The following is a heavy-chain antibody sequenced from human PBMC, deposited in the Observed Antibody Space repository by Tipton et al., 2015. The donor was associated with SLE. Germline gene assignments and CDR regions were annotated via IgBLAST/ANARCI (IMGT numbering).Heavy chain of an antibody. CDR2: INPNNGNT. Sequence: QSGAEVKKPGASVKVSCKTSGYTFTTYGVSWVRQAPGQGLQWMGWINPNNGNTNYAQNLQGRVTMTTDTSTSTAYLQLRSLRSDDTAVYYCARVGDYYNSGSRVVDHWGQGILVTVSS. V-gene: IGHV1-18*01. CDR3: ARVGDYYNSGSRVVDH. CDR1: GYTFTTYG. D-gene: IGHD3-10*01. J-gene: IGHJ4*02.